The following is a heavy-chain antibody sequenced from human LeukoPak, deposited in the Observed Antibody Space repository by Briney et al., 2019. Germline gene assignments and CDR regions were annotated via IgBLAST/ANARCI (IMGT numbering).Heavy chain of an antibody. Sequence: GASVKVSCKASGYTFTSYGISWVRQAPGQGLAWMGWISAYNGNTNYAQKLQGRVTMTTDTSTSTAYMELRSLRSDDTAVYYCARDFWYYYDSSGFLGPVRPFDYWGQGTLVTVSS. D-gene: IGHD3-22*01. J-gene: IGHJ4*02. CDR3: ARDFWYYYDSSGFLGPVRPFDY. CDR2: ISAYNGNT. CDR1: GYTFTSYG. V-gene: IGHV1-18*01.